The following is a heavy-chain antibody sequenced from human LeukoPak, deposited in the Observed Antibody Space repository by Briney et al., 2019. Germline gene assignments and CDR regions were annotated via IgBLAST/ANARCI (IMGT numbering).Heavy chain of an antibody. CDR2: MSGRGAIT. Sequence: GGSLRLSCAASGFTCSSCAMSWVRQAPGKGLEWVSGMSGRGAITNYADSVKGRFTISRDNSKNTVYLQMNSLRAEDTAIYYCAKGNGDILTGYEYHFDYWGQGTLVTVSS. CDR1: GFTCSSCA. V-gene: IGHV3-23*01. CDR3: AKGNGDILTGYEYHFDY. J-gene: IGHJ4*02. D-gene: IGHD3-9*01.